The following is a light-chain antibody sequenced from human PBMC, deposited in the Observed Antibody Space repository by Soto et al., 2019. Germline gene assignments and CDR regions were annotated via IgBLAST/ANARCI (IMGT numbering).Light chain of an antibody. J-gene: IGKJ5*01. CDR2: EAS. Sequence: EIVSTQSPATLSLSPGERATLFCRASQSIGGFLAWYQQRPGQAPRLLIYEASNRPTGIPARFSGSGSGTDFTLTISSLEPEDFAVYYCQQYGSSPTFGEGTRLEIK. CDR3: QQYGSSPT. CDR1: QSIGGF. V-gene: IGKV3-11*01.